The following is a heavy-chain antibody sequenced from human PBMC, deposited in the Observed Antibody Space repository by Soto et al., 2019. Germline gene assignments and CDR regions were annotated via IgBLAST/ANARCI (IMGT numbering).Heavy chain of an antibody. J-gene: IGHJ6*03. Sequence: GASVKVSCKASGGTFSSYTISWVRQAPGQGLEWMGRIIPILGIANYAQKFQGRVTITADKSTSTAYMELSSLRSEDTAVYYCARELKGGTTVTYYYYYMDVWGKGTTVTV. CDR2: IIPILGIA. V-gene: IGHV1-69*04. D-gene: IGHD4-17*01. CDR1: GGTFSSYT. CDR3: ARELKGGTTVTYYYYYMDV.